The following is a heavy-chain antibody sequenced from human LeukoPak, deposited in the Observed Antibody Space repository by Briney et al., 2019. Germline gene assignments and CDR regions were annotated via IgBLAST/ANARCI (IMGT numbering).Heavy chain of an antibody. CDR1: GFTFRSYA. CDR3: ARDHPAVAADY. D-gene: IGHD6-19*01. Sequence: GGSLRLSRAASGFTFRSYAMHWVRQAPGKGLEWVANIKQDGSEKYYVDSVKGRFTISRDNAKNSLYLQMNSLRAEDTAVYYCARDHPAVAADYWGQGTLVTVSS. CDR2: IKQDGSEK. J-gene: IGHJ4*02. V-gene: IGHV3-7*01.